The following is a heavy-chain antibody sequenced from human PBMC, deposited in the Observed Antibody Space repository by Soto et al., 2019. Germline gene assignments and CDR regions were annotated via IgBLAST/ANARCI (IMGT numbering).Heavy chain of an antibody. V-gene: IGHV5-51*01. CDR3: ARHHGANGRYCSSTSCYRYEYYYYGMDV. D-gene: IGHD2-2*01. J-gene: IGHJ6*02. CDR2: IYPGDSDT. CDR1: GYSFTSYW. Sequence: GESLKISCKGSGYSFTSYWIGWVRQMPGKGLEWMGIIYPGDSDTRYSPSFQGQVTISADKSISTAYLQWSSLKASDTAMYYCARHHGANGRYCSSTSCYRYEYYYYGMDVWGQGTTVTVSS.